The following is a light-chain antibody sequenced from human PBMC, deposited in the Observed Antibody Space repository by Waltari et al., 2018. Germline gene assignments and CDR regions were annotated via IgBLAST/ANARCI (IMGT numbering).Light chain of an antibody. CDR3: CSYAGRITFVV. J-gene: IGLJ2*01. CDR2: EVT. CDR1: NSDVGSYNH. Sequence: QSALTQPASVSGSPGQSITISCTGTNSDVGSYNHVSWYQQHPGKAPKLMICEVTKRPSGVPNRFSGSKSGNTASLTISGLQAEDEADYYCCSYAGRITFVVFGGGTKLTVL. V-gene: IGLV2-23*02.